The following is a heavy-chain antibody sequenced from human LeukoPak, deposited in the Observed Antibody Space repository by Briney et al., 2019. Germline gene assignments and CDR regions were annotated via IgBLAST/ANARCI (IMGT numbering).Heavy chain of an antibody. V-gene: IGHV3-73*01. CDR3: TRLRSISGYSP. Sequence: PGGSLRLSCAASRFTFSSYSMNWVRQASGKGLEWVGRIRSKADTYATAYAASVKGRFTISRDDSKNMAYLQMNSLKTEDTAIYFCTRLRSISGYSPWGQGTLVTVSS. CDR2: IRSKADTYAT. D-gene: IGHD3-22*01. CDR1: RFTFSSYS. J-gene: IGHJ5*02.